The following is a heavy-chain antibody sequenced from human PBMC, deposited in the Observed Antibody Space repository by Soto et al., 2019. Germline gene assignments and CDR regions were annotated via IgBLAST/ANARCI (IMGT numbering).Heavy chain of an antibody. V-gene: IGHV4-34*01. Sequence: SEALSLTCAVYGGSISGYYWTWIRQPPGTGMEWIGEINHSGSTNYNPSLKSRVTISVDTSKNQFSLKLTSVTAADTAVYYCARDKITGLFDYWGQG. CDR2: INHSGST. CDR3: ARDKITGLFDY. J-gene: IGHJ4*02. CDR1: GGSISGYY. D-gene: IGHD2-8*02.